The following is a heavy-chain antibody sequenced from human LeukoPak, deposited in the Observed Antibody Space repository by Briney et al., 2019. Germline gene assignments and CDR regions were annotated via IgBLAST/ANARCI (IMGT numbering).Heavy chain of an antibody. D-gene: IGHD6-19*01. CDR3: AREMEQWLGPCCFDY. Sequence: SVKVSCKASGYTFTSYGISWVRQAPGQGLEWMGGIIPIFGTAHYAQKFQGRVTITADESTSTAYMELSSLRSEDTAVYYCAREMEQWLGPCCFDYWGQGTLVTVSS. J-gene: IGHJ4*02. CDR2: IIPIFGTA. CDR1: GYTFTSYG. V-gene: IGHV1-69*13.